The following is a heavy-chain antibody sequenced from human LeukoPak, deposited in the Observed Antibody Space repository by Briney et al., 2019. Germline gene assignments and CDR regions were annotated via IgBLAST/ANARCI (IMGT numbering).Heavy chain of an antibody. D-gene: IGHD2-2*01. CDR3: ARARYQLLPYFDY. Sequence: GASVTVSCKASGYTFTGYYMHWVRQAPGQGLEWMGWINPNSGGTNYAQKFQGRVTMTRDTSISTAYMELSRLRSDDTAVYYCARARYQLLPYFDYWGQGTLVTVSS. J-gene: IGHJ4*02. CDR2: INPNSGGT. V-gene: IGHV1-2*02. CDR1: GYTFTGYY.